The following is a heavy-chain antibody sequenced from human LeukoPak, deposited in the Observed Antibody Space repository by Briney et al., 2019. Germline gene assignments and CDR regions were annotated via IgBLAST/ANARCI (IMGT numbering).Heavy chain of an antibody. CDR3: ARLLSEGVFDY. CDR2: IKQDGSEK. J-gene: IGHJ4*02. D-gene: IGHD2-15*01. Sequence: PGGSLRLSCAASGFTVSSNYMSWVRQAPGKGLEWVANIKQDGSEKHYVDSVKGRFTISRDNAKNSLYLQMNSLRAEDTAVYYCARLLSEGVFDYWGQGTLVTVSS. V-gene: IGHV3-7*03. CDR1: GFTVSSNY.